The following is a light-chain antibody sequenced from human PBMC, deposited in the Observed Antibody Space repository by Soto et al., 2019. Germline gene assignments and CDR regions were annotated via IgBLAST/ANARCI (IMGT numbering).Light chain of an antibody. V-gene: IGKV3-11*01. CDR1: QSVSSY. J-gene: IGKJ3*01. CDR2: DAS. CDR3: QQRSNWPLT. Sequence: EIVLTQSPATLSLSPGERATLSCRASQSVSSYLAWYQQKPCHAPRLLIYDASNRATGIPARFSGSGSGTDFTLTISSLEPEDCAVYYCQQRSNWPLTFGPGTKVDIK.